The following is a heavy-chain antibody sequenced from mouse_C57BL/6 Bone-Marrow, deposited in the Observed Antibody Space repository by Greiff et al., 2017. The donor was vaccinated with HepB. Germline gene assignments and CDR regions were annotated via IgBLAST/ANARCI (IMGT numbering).Heavy chain of an antibody. D-gene: IGHD4-1*02. J-gene: IGHJ3*01. CDR2: INPYNGGT. CDR1: GYTFTDYY. V-gene: IGHV1-19*01. CDR3: ATTGTGWFAY. Sequence: VQLQQSGPVLVKPGASVKMSCKASGYTFTDYYMNWVKQSHGKSLEWIGVINPYNGGTSYNQKFKGKPTLTVDKSSSTAYMELNSLTSEDSAVYYCATTGTGWFAYWGQGTLVTVSA.